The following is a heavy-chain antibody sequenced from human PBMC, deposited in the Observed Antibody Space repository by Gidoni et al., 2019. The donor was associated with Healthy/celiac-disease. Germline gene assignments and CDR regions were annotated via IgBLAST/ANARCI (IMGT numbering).Heavy chain of an antibody. CDR1: GFTFSSYE. V-gene: IGHV3-48*03. CDR2: ISSRCSTI. Sequence: EVQLVESGGGWVQPGGSLRLSCAASGFTFSSYEMNWVRQAPGKGLEWVSYISSRCSTIYYADSVKGRFTISSDNSKNSLYLQMNSLRAADTAVYYCARRWVSYGPFDYWGQGTLVTVSS. J-gene: IGHJ4*02. D-gene: IGHD5-18*01. CDR3: ARRWVSYGPFDY.